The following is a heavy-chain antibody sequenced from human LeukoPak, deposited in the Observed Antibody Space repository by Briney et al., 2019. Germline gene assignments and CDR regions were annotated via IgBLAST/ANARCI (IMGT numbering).Heavy chain of an antibody. CDR3: ARGFCTNGVCYLFDC. D-gene: IGHD2-8*01. CDR2: INWNGGST. V-gene: IGHV3-20*04. CDR1: GFTFDDYG. Sequence: GSLRLSCAASGFTFDDYGMSWVRQAPGKRLERVSGINWNGGSTGYADSVKGRFTISRDNAKNSLYLQMNSLRVEDTALYYCARGFCTNGVCYLFDCWGQGTLVTVSS. J-gene: IGHJ4*02.